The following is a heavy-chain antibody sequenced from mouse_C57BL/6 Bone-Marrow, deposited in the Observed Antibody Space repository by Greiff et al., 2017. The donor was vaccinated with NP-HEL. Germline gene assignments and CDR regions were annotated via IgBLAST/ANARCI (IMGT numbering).Heavy chain of an antibody. CDR3: ARHLITTVVATRYYFDY. V-gene: IGHV5-6*01. J-gene: IGHJ2*01. CDR1: GFTFSSYG. Sequence: EVKLMESGGDLVKPGGSLKLSCAASGFTFSSYGMSWVRQTPDKRLEWVATISSGGSYTYYPDSVKGRFTISRDNAKNTLYLQMSSQKSEDTAMYYCARHLITTVVATRYYFDYWGQGTTLTVSS. D-gene: IGHD1-1*01. CDR2: ISSGGSYT.